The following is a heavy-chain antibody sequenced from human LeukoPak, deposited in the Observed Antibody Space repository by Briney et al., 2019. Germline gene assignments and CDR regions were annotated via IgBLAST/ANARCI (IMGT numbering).Heavy chain of an antibody. Sequence: GGSLRLSYAASGFTFSSYAMSWVRQAPGKGLEWVSAISGSGGSTYYADSVKGRFTISRDNSKNTLYLQMNSLRAEDTAVYYCAKGPPDSSSWYKRTEGWGQGTLVTVSS. J-gene: IGHJ4*02. V-gene: IGHV3-23*01. CDR3: AKGPPDSSSWYKRTEG. CDR1: GFTFSSYA. CDR2: ISGSGGST. D-gene: IGHD6-13*01.